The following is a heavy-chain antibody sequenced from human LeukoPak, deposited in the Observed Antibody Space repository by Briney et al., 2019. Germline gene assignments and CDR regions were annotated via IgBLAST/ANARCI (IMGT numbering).Heavy chain of an antibody. CDR2: IYHTGST. V-gene: IGHV4-59*12. CDR1: GGSISSNY. Sequence: SETLSLTCTVSGGSISSNYWSWIREPPGKGLEWIGYIYHTGSTNYNPSLRSRLTISVDTSKNQFSLKLSSVTAADTAVYYCARDSCSGIPYYYYGMDVWGQGTTVTVSS. CDR3: ARDSCSGIPYYYYGMDV. D-gene: IGHD1-26*01. J-gene: IGHJ6*02.